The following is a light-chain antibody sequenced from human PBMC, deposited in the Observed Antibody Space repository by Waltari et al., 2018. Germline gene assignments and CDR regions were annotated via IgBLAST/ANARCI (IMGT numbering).Light chain of an antibody. CDR3: QQSYSQTRT. V-gene: IGKV3-11*01. J-gene: IGKJ1*01. Sequence: EIVLTQSPATLSLSPGERATLSCRASQSVSSYLAWYQQKPGQAPRLLIYDASNRATGIPSRFSGSWSGTDFTLSISSLQPEDFATYCCQQSYSQTRTFGQGTKVEIK. CDR2: DAS. CDR1: QSVSSY.